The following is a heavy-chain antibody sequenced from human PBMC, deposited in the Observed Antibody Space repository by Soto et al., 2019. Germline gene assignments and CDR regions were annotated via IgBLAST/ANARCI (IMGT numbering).Heavy chain of an antibody. V-gene: IGHV1-2*02. J-gene: IGHJ5*02. CDR1: GYTFTDYF. CDR3: AGIPEATGWFAP. D-gene: IGHD1-20*01. CDR2: INPHSGGT. Sequence: ASVKVSCKASGYTFTDYFMHWVRQAPGQGLEWMGWINPHSGGTNYAQKFQGRVTMTRDTSISTAYMEPSGLRSDDTAVYYCAGIPEATGWFAPWGQGTPVTVSS.